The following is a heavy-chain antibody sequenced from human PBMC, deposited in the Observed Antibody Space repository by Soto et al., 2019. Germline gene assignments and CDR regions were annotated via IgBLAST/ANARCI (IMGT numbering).Heavy chain of an antibody. CDR1: GGTFSSYA. J-gene: IGHJ3*02. Sequence: QVQLVQSGAEVKKPGSSVKVSCKASGGTFSSYAISWVRQAPGQGLEWMGGIIPIFGTANYAQKCQGRVTITADESTSTAYMERSSLRSEDTAVYYCAREYSSCWTHDAFDIWGQGTMVTVSS. CDR3: AREYSSCWTHDAFDI. D-gene: IGHD6-19*01. CDR2: IIPIFGTA. V-gene: IGHV1-69*12.